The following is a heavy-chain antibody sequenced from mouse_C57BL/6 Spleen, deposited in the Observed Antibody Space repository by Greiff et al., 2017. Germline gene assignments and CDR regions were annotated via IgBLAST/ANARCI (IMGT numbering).Heavy chain of an antibody. Sequence: VQLQQSGAELVKPGASVKLSCKASGYTFTSYWMHWVKQRPGQGLEWIGMIHPNSGSTNYNEKFKSKATLTGDKSSSTAYMQLSSLTSEDSAVXYCSRGPREWFAYWGQGTLVTVSA. CDR2: IHPNSGST. J-gene: IGHJ3*01. CDR3: SRGPREWFAY. CDR1: GYTFTSYW. V-gene: IGHV1-64*01.